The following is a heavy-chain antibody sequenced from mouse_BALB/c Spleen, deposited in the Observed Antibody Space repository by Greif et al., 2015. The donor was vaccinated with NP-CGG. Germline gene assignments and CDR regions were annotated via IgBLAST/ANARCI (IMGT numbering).Heavy chain of an antibody. CDR1: GYTFTSYW. Sequence: QVQLQQSGAELAKPGASVKMSCKASGYTFTSYWMHWVKQRPGQGLEWIGYINPSTGYTEYNQKFKDKATLTADKSSSTAYMQLSSLTSEDSAVYYCARGGLRLLDYWGQGTTLTVSS. CDR2: INPSTGYT. D-gene: IGHD1-2*01. J-gene: IGHJ2*01. CDR3: ARGGLRLLDY. V-gene: IGHV1-7*01.